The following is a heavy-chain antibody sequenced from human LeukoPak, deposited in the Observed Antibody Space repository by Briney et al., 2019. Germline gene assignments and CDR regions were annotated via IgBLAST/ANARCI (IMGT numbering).Heavy chain of an antibody. V-gene: IGHV4-4*07. CDR2: IYASGST. Sequence: PSETLSLTCTVSGGSISTHYWSWIRQPAGKGLEWIGRIYASGSTNYNPSLDRRVTMSVDTSKNQFSLNVSSVTAADTAVYYCTRDRRDGYNFDYWGQGALVTVSS. CDR1: GGSISTHY. J-gene: IGHJ4*02. D-gene: IGHD5-24*01. CDR3: TRDRRDGYNFDY.